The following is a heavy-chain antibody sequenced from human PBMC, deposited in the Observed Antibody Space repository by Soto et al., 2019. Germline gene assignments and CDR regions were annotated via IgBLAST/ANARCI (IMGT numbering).Heavy chain of an antibody. CDR1: GGSISSYY. D-gene: IGHD2-21*02. Sequence: PSETLSLTCTVSGGSISSYYWSWIRQPPGKGLEWIGYIYYSGSANYDPSIRSRVTISLNTSKNQFSLNLNSVTAADTAIYYCARWTYCGGDCYWLDFWGQGTLVTVSS. J-gene: IGHJ4*02. V-gene: IGHV4-59*01. CDR3: ARWTYCGGDCYWLDF. CDR2: IYYSGSA.